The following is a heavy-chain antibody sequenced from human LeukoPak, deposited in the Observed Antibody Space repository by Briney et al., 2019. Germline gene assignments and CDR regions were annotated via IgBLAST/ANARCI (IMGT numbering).Heavy chain of an antibody. D-gene: IGHD3-22*01. J-gene: IGHJ4*02. CDR3: ARGSTYYDSSVDY. Sequence: SEILSLTCAVYGGSFSGYYWSWIRQPPGKGLEWIGEINHSGSTNYNPSLKSRVTISVDTSKNQFSLKLSSVTAADTAVYYCARGSTYYDSSVDYWGQGTLVTVSS. V-gene: IGHV4-34*01. CDR2: INHSGST. CDR1: GGSFSGYY.